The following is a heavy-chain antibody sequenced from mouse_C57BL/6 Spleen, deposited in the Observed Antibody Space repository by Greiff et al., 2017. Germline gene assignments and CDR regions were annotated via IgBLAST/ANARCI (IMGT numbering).Heavy chain of an antibody. CDR2: IDPETGGT. D-gene: IGHD2-5*01. V-gene: IGHV1-15*01. CDR3: TEGSNGAY. CDR1: GYTFTDYE. J-gene: IGHJ3*01. Sequence: VQLQQSGAELVRPGASVTLSCKASGYTFTDYEMHWVKQTPVHGLEWIGAIDPETGGTAYNQKFKGKAILTADKSSRTAYMELRSLTSEDSAVYYCTEGSNGAYWGQGTLVTVSA.